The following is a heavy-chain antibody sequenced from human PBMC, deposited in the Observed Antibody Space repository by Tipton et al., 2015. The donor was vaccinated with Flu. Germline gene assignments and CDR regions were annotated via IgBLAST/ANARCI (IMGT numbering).Heavy chain of an antibody. Sequence: TLSLTCTVSGGSISGGNYYWSWTRQPAGEGLELIWRIYTTGSTEYSPSLKRRATISIDTSNNQFSLELTSVTAADTAMYYCVRRGEHSSLYVDFFQQWGQGTLVTVSS. CDR2: IYTTGST. CDR1: GGSISGGNYY. D-gene: IGHD3-22*01. V-gene: IGHV4-61*02. J-gene: IGHJ1*01. CDR3: VRRGEHSSLYVDFFQQ.